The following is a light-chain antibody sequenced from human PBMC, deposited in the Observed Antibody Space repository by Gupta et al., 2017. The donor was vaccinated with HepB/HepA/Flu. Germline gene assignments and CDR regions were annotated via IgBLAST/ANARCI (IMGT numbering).Light chain of an antibody. V-gene: IGKV2-28*01. Sequence: DIVMTQSPLSLPVTPGEPASISCRSSQSLLHSNGYKYLDWYLQKPGQSPQLLIYLGSQRASGVPDRFSGSGSGTEFTLQISRVEAEDVGVYYCRQFLQIPGNFGQGTKMEIK. CDR1: QSLLHSNGYKY. CDR2: LGS. CDR3: RQFLQIPGN. J-gene: IGKJ2*02.